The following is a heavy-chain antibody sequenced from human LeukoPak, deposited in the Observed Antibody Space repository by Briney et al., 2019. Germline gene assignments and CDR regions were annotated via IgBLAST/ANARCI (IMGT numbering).Heavy chain of an antibody. D-gene: IGHD4-11*01. CDR2: INHSGST. J-gene: IGHJ4*02. V-gene: IGHV4-34*01. CDR3: ARDSSNYALDY. Sequence: PSETLSLTCAVYGGSFSGYYWSWIRQPPGKGLEWIGEINHSGSTNYNPSLKSRVTISVDTSKNQFSLILSSVTAADTALYYCARDSSNYALDYWGQGTPGHRLL. CDR1: GGSFSGYY.